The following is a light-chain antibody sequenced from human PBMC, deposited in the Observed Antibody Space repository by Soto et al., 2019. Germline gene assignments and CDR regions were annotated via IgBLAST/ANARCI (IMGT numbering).Light chain of an antibody. CDR1: QGVSSSL. CDR3: QQYGRSPPIT. J-gene: IGKJ5*01. CDR2: GAS. Sequence: EIVLTQSPGTLSLSPGERATLSCRASQGVSSSLLAWFQQKPGQAPRLLIYGASTRATGIPDRFSGSGSGTDFTLTISRLEPEDFAVYFCQQYGRSPPITFGQGTRLEIK. V-gene: IGKV3-20*01.